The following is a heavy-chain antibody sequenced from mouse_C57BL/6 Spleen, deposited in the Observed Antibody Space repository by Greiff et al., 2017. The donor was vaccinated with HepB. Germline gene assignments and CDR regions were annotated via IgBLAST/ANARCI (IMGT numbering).Heavy chain of an antibody. CDR1: GYSFTGYY. CDR2: INPSTGGT. CDR3: ARKGYGYDGWYFDV. J-gene: IGHJ1*03. Sequence: VQLQQSGPELVKPGASVKISCKASGYSFTGYYMNWVKQSPEKSLEWIGEINPSTGGTTYNQKFKAKATLTVDKSSSTAYMQLKSLTSEDSAVYYCARKGYGYDGWYFDVWGTGTTVTVSS. D-gene: IGHD2-2*01. V-gene: IGHV1-42*01.